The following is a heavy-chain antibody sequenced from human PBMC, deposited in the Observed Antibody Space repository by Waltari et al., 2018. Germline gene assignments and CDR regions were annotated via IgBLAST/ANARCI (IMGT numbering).Heavy chain of an antibody. CDR1: GGSISSHY. Sequence: QVQLQESGPGLVKPSETLSLTCTVSGGSISSHYWSWIRQPPGKGLEWIGYIYYSGSTNYNPSLKSRVTISVDTSKNQFSLKLSSVTAADTAVYYCVSIAAAGISGMDVWGQGTTVTVSS. J-gene: IGHJ6*02. CDR3: VSIAAAGISGMDV. CDR2: IYYSGST. D-gene: IGHD6-13*01. V-gene: IGHV4-59*11.